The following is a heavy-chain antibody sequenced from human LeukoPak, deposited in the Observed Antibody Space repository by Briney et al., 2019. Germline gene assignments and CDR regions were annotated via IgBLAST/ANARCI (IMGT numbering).Heavy chain of an antibody. J-gene: IGHJ6*03. CDR2: IYYSGST. CDR3: EGVVVPAAMDYYYYMDV. D-gene: IGHD2-2*01. Sequence: SETLSLTCTVSGGSISSSSYYWGWIRQPPGKGLEWIGSIYYSGSTYYNPSLKSRVTISVDTSKNQFSLKLSSVTAADTAVYYCEGVVVPAAMDYYYYMDVWGKGTTVIVSS. V-gene: IGHV4-39*01. CDR1: GGSISSSSYY.